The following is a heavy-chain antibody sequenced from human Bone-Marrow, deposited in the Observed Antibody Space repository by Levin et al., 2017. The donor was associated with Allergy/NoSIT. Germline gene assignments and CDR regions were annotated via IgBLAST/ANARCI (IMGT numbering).Heavy chain of an antibody. CDR1: GFSLSNARMG. CDR2: IFSNDEK. Sequence: SGPTLVKPTETLTLTCTVSGFSLSNARMGVSWIRQPPGKALEWLAHIFSNDEKSYSTSLKSRLTISKDTSKSQVVLTMTNMDPVDTATYYCARSTSYCSSTSCYLGYYYYGMDVWGQGTTVTVSS. D-gene: IGHD2-2*01. V-gene: IGHV2-26*01. CDR3: ARSTSYCSSTSCYLGYYYYGMDV. J-gene: IGHJ6*02.